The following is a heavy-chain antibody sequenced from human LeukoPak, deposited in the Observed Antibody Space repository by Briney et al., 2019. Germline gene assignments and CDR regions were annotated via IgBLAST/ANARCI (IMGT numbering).Heavy chain of an antibody. CDR3: ARGFRGPNFDH. CDR1: GGSVSSGSYY. CDR2: IYYSGST. V-gene: IGHV4-39*07. Sequence: SETLSLTCTVSGGSVSSGSYYWGWIRQPPGKGLEWIGNIYYSGSTYYNPSLKSRVTISVDTSKNQFSLKLSSVTAADTAVYFCARGFRGPNFDHWGQGTLVTVSS. D-gene: IGHD3-10*01. J-gene: IGHJ4*02.